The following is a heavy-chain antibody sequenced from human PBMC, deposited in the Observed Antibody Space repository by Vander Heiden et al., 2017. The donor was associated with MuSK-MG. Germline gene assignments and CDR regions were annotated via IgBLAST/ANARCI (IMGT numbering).Heavy chain of an antibody. CDR2: INHSGST. J-gene: IGHJ6*02. V-gene: IGHV4-34*01. CDR1: GGSFAGYY. CDR3: SRGLLYYDFWSGYRYGMDV. D-gene: IGHD3-3*01. Sequence: QVQLQQWGAGLLKSSETLSLKCAVYGGSFAGYYWSWIRQAPGKGLEWIGEINHSGSTNYNPSLESRVTISVDTSENQLSLTLRSVSASDTAVYYCSRGLLYYDFWSGYRYGMDVWGQGTTVT.